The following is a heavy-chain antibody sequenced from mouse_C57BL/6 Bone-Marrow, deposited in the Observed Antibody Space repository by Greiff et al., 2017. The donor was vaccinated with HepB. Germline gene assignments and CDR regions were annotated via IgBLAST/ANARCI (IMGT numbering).Heavy chain of an antibody. D-gene: IGHD3-3*01. CDR2: IHPNSGST. V-gene: IGHV1-64*01. CDR1: GYTFTSYW. Sequence: VQLQQPGAELVKPGASVMLSCKASGYTFTSYWMHWVKQRPGQGLEWIGMIHPNSGSTNYNEKFKSKATLTVDKSSSTSYMQLSSLTSEDSAVYYCDRGWSWFAYWGQGTLVTVSA. CDR3: DRGWSWFAY. J-gene: IGHJ3*01.